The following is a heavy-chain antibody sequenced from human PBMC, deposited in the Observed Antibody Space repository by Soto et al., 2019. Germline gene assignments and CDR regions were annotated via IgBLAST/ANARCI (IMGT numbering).Heavy chain of an antibody. Sequence: SGPTLVNPTQTLTLTCSFSGFSLSTSGVGVGWIRQSPGKSLEWLALIYWSGDEHYRPSLRSRLSILKDTSKNHVVLTMTDMDPVDTATYYCARGLATLPVFAFDIWGQGTMVTVSS. CDR2: IYWSGDE. D-gene: IGHD6-6*01. CDR3: ARGLATLPVFAFDI. J-gene: IGHJ3*02. CDR1: GFSLSTSGVG. V-gene: IGHV2-5*01.